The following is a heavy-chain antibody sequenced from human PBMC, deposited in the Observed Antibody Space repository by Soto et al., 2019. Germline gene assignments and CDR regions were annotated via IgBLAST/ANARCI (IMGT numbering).Heavy chain of an antibody. CDR2: ISATGGGT. D-gene: IGHD3-16*01. V-gene: IGHV3-23*01. J-gene: IGHJ4*02. CDR1: GFKFSNYA. CDR3: AKDRRAGGNSAFYFDF. Sequence: GGSLRLSCADSGFKFSNYAMSWVRQAPGKGLEWVSLISATGGGTYYADSVKGRFTISRDNSHNTLYLQVHSLTAEDTAVYYCAKDRRAGGNSAFYFDFWGQGAQVTVSS.